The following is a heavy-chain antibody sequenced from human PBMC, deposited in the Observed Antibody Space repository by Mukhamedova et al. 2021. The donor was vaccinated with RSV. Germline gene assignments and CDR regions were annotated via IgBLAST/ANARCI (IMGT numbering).Heavy chain of an antibody. CDR3: AIRESYYYDSSGYYSKSRGPGFDP. CDR2: INHCGST. Sequence: GKGLEWIGEINHCGSTHYNSSLKSRVTLSADTSKNQFSLKLSSVTAADTSEYYCAIRESYYYDSSGYYSKSRGPGFDPWGQETRVT. D-gene: IGHD3-22*01. V-gene: IGHV4-34*01. J-gene: IGHJ5*02.